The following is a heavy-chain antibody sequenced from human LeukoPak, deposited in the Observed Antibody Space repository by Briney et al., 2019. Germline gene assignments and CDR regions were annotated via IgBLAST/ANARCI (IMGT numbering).Heavy chain of an antibody. V-gene: IGHV3-23*01. Sequence: GGSLRISCAASGFSFSRYALSWVRQAPGKGLEWVSSISGSGDNTYYAESVKGRFTISRDNSKNTLFLQMNSLRAEDTAVFYCAKRSGYTTGWFFDFWGQGTLVTVSS. D-gene: IGHD6-19*01. CDR2: ISGSGDNT. CDR3: AKRSGYTTGWFFDF. CDR1: GFSFSRYA. J-gene: IGHJ4*02.